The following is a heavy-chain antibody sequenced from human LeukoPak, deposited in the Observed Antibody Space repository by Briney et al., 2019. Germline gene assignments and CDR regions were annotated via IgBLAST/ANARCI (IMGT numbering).Heavy chain of an antibody. Sequence: GGSLRLSCAASGFTFSSYAMHWVRQAPGKGLEWVAVISYDGSNKYYADSVRGRFTISRDNSTNTLYLQMNSLRAEDTAVYYCARDQLRSTLINWFDPWGQGTLVTVSS. CDR3: ARDQLRSTLINWFDP. CDR2: ISYDGSNK. D-gene: IGHD5-24*01. J-gene: IGHJ5*02. CDR1: GFTFSSYA. V-gene: IGHV3-30*04.